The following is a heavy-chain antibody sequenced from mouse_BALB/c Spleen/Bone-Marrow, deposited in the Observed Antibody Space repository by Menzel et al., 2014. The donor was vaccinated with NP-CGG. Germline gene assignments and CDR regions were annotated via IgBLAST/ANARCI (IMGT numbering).Heavy chain of an antibody. CDR2: IYPGNVNT. V-gene: IGHV1S56*01. Sequence: QVQLQQSGPELAKPGASVRISCKASGYTFTSYYIHWVKQRPGQGLEWIGWIYPGNVNTKYNEKFKGKATLTADKSSSTAYMQLSSLTSEDSAVYFCARWPYYWGQGTTLTVSS. J-gene: IGHJ2*01. CDR1: GYTFTSYY. CDR3: ARWPYY.